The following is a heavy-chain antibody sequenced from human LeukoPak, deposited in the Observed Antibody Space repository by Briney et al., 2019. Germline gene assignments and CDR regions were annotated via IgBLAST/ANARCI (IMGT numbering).Heavy chain of an antibody. V-gene: IGHV3-23*01. Sequence: PGGSLRLSCSASGFTFSSYAMSWVRQAPGKGLEWVSAVSGSGGATYYADSVKGRFTISRDNSENTLYVQMHSLRAEDTAIYYCAKDRVAVAGAGPFDSWGQGTLVTVSS. CDR2: VSGSGGAT. J-gene: IGHJ4*02. D-gene: IGHD6-19*01. CDR1: GFTFSSYA. CDR3: AKDRVAVAGAGPFDS.